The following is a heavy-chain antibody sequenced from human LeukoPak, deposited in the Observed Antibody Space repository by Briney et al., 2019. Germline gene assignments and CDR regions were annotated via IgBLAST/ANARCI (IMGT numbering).Heavy chain of an antibody. D-gene: IGHD2-21*02. V-gene: IGHV4-4*02. Sequence: PSGTLSLTCAVSGGSISSSNWWSWVRQPPGKGLEWIGEIYHSGSTNYNPSLKSRVTIPVDKSKNQFSLKLSSVTAADTAVYYCARDGDYNWFDPWGQGTLVTVSS. J-gene: IGHJ5*02. CDR1: GGSISSSNW. CDR2: IYHSGST. CDR3: ARDGDYNWFDP.